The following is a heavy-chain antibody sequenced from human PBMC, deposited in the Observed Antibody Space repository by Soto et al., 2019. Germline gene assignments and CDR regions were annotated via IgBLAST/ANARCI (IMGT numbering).Heavy chain of an antibody. J-gene: IGHJ4*02. CDR2: ISYDGSNK. CDR3: ARGTSDGCRRGWYDY. D-gene: IGHD6-19*01. Sequence: QVQLVESGGGVVQPGRSLRLSCAASGFTFSSYAMHWVRQAPGKGLEWVAVISYDGSNKYYADSVKGRFTISRDNSKNWLLAQRSTQSADDTVVYYCARGTSDGCRRGWYDYRGQGPLITVFS. V-gene: IGHV3-30-3*01. CDR1: GFTFSSYA.